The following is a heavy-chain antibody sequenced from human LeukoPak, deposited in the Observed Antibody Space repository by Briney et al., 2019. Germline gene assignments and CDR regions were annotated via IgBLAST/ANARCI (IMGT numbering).Heavy chain of an antibody. CDR2: MYYTGTT. D-gene: IGHD3-22*01. Sequence: SETLSLTCTVSGGAVTGSTYYWAWIRQPPGKGLEWIGSMYYTGTTYYNPSLKSRVTISVDTSKNQFSLKLSSVTAADTAIYYCARHYFDNTGDYYLDYWGQGTLVTVSS. CDR3: ARHYFDNTGDYYLDY. V-gene: IGHV4-39*01. J-gene: IGHJ4*02. CDR1: GGAVTGSTYY.